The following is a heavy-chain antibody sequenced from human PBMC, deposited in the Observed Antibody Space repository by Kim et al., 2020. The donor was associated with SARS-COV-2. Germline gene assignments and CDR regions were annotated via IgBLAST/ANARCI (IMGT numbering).Heavy chain of an antibody. CDR1: GFTFSGHY. CDR2: ISTSGTET. V-gene: IGHV3-11*05. Sequence: GGSLRLSCVASGFTFSGHYMSWIRQAPGRGLEWVSYISTSGTETNYADSAKGRFTISRDNAKNSLYLQMNSLRAEDTAMYYCTRGHYGLDVWGQGTTVTVSS. CDR3: TRGHYGLDV. J-gene: IGHJ6*02.